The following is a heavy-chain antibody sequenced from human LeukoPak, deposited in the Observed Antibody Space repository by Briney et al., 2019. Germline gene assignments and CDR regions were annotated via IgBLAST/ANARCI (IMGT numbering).Heavy chain of an antibody. J-gene: IGHJ5*02. Sequence: GGSLRLSCAASGFTFSSYTMNWVRQAPGKGLEWVSYISSSGSTIYYADSVKGRFTISRDNAKKSLYLQMNSLRAEDTAVYYCARVNRAANWFDPWGQGTLVTVSS. CDR3: ARVNRAANWFDP. CDR1: GFTFSSYT. V-gene: IGHV3-48*04. D-gene: IGHD2-15*01. CDR2: ISSSGSTI.